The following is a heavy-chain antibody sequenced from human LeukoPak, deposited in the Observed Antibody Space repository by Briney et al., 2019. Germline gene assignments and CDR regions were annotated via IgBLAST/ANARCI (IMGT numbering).Heavy chain of an antibody. D-gene: IGHD6-25*01. Sequence: GGSLRLSCEASGLTFSRDWMGWVRQAPGKGLEWVANIRQDGGETYYGDSVKGRFIISRDNAKNSLYLQMNSLRADDTAVYYCARFAAGGSYYYYMDVWGKGTTVTVSS. CDR1: GLTFSRDW. J-gene: IGHJ6*03. V-gene: IGHV3-7*01. CDR2: IRQDGGET. CDR3: ARFAAGGSYYYYMDV.